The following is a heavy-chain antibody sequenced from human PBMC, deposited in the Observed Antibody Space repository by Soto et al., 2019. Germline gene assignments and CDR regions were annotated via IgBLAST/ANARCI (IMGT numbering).Heavy chain of an antibody. V-gene: IGHV2-70*01. CDR2: IDWDDDK. J-gene: IGHJ6*02. D-gene: IGHD2-15*01. CDR3: ARVPGGYKDFDYYYYYGMDV. CDR1: GFSLSTSGMC. Sequence: SGPTLVNPTQTLTLTCTFSGFSLSTSGMCVSWIRQPPGKALEWLALIDWDDDKYYSTSLKTRLTISKDTSKNQVVLTMTNMEPVDTATYYCARVPGGYKDFDYYYYYGMDVWGQGTTVTVSS.